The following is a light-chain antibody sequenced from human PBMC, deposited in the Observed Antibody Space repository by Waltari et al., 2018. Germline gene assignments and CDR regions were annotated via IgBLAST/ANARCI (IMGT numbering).Light chain of an antibody. CDR2: FDD. V-gene: IGLV1-36*01. J-gene: IGLJ3*02. CDR3: AAWDDSLNGWV. Sequence: QSVLAQPPSVSEPPRQRVTISCSGTSSNIGHNAVTWYQQLPGKAPKLLIYFDDLLPSGVSDRFSGSKSGTSASLAISGLQSEDEADYYCAAWDDSLNGWVFGGGTKLTV. CDR1: SSNIGHNA.